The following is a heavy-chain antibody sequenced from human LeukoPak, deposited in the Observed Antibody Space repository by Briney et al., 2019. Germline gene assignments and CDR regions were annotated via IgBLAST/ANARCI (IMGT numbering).Heavy chain of an antibody. CDR3: ARPHSSGYDLFDY. CDR2: IYPSGRT. V-gene: IGHV4-38-2*02. CDR1: DYSISSGYY. D-gene: IGHD5-12*01. Sequence: PSETLSLTCTVSDYSISSGYYWGWIRQAPGKGLEWIGSIYPSGRTYYNPSLNTRLTISVDTPKNQFSLKLTSVTAADTAVYYCARPHSSGYDLFDYWSQGSLITVSS. J-gene: IGHJ4*02.